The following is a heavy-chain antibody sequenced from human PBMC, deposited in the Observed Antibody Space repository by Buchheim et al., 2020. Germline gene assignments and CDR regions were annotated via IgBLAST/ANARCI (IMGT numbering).Heavy chain of an antibody. D-gene: IGHD3-10*01. V-gene: IGHV3-33*01. J-gene: IGHJ4*02. Sequence: QVHLVESGGGVVQPGKSLKLSCVASGFSFSSYGMHWVRQAPGKGLEWVAVIWYDGTDKYYADSVKGRFTISRDNSRNTMSLQMHSLRAEDTAVYYCASGVGLYGAGTQFDYWGQGTL. CDR1: GFSFSSYG. CDR2: IWYDGTDK. CDR3: ASGVGLYGAGTQFDY.